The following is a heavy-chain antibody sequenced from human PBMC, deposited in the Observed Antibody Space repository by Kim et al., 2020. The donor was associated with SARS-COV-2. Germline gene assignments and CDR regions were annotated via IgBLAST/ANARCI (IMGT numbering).Heavy chain of an antibody. D-gene: IGHD2-21*01. CDR1: GGSISSGGYS. V-gene: IGHV4-30-2*01. J-gene: IGHJ5*02. Sequence: SETLSLTCAVSGGSISSGGYSWSWIRQPPGKGLEWIGYIYHSGSTYYNPSLKSRVTISVDRSKNQFSLKLSSVTAADTAVYYCARVKLPINWFDPWGQGT. CDR2: IYHSGST. CDR3: ARVKLPINWFDP.